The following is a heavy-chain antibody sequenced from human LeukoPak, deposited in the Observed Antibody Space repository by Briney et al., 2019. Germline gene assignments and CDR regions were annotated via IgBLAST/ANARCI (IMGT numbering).Heavy chain of an antibody. CDR3: ARDHRWELALDY. V-gene: IGHV4-59*12. D-gene: IGHD1-26*01. Sequence: SETLSLTCAVYGGSFSGYYWSWIRQPPGKGLEWIGHIYYTGSTNYNPSLKSRVTISVDTSKNQFSLKLSSVTAADTAVYYCARDHRWELALDYWGQGSLVTVSS. CDR1: GGSFSGYY. J-gene: IGHJ4*02. CDR2: IYYTGST.